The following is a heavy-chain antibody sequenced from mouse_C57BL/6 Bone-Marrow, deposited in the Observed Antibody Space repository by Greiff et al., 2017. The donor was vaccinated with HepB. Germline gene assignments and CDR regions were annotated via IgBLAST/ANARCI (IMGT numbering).Heavy chain of an antibody. J-gene: IGHJ2*01. Sequence: QLQQPGAELVKPGASVKLSCKASGYTFTSYWMHWVKQRPGQGLEWIGMIHPNSGSTNYNEKFKSKATLTVDKSSSTAYMQLSSLTSEDSAVYYCARSPAYSYFDYWGQGTTLTVSS. CDR1: GYTFTSYW. D-gene: IGHD2-10*01. V-gene: IGHV1-64*01. CDR3: ARSPAYSYFDY. CDR2: IHPNSGST.